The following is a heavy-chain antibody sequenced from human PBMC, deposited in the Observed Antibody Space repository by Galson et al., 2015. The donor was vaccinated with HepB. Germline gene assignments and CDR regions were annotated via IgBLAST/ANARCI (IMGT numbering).Heavy chain of an antibody. D-gene: IGHD3-9*01. CDR2: ISWNSGSI. Sequence: SLRLSCAASGFTFDDYAMHWVRQAPGKGLEWVSGISWNSGSIGYADSVKGRFTISRDNAKNSLYLQMNSLRAEDTALYYCAKDAFDILTGCTFDYWGQGTLVTVSS. CDR1: GFTFDDYA. J-gene: IGHJ4*02. CDR3: AKDAFDILTGCTFDY. V-gene: IGHV3-9*01.